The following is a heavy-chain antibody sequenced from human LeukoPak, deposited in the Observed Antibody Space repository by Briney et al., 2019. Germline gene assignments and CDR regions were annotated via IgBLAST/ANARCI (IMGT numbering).Heavy chain of an antibody. D-gene: IGHD3-10*01. CDR1: GFTFSSSA. V-gene: IGHV3-53*01. CDR2: IYSGGST. J-gene: IGHJ4*02. CDR3: ARATYYYGSGRAGYFDY. Sequence: GGSLRLSCAASGFTFSSSAMSWVRQAPGKGLEWVSVIYSGGSTYYADSVKGRFTISRDNSKNTLYLQMNSLRAEDTAVYYCARATYYYGSGRAGYFDYWGQGTLVTVSS.